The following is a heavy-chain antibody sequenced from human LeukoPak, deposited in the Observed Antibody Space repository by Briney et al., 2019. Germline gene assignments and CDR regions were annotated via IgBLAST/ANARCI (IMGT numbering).Heavy chain of an antibody. CDR3: VKDADYDILTGYALNWFDP. V-gene: IGHV3-64D*06. D-gene: IGHD3-9*01. CDR1: GFTFSSYA. J-gene: IGHJ5*02. CDR2: ISSNGGST. Sequence: GGPLRLSCSASGFTFSSYAMHWVRQAPGKGLEYVSSISSNGGSTYYADSVKGRFTISRANYKNTLYLQMSSLRAEDTAVYYCVKDADYDILTGYALNWFDPWGQGTLVTVSS.